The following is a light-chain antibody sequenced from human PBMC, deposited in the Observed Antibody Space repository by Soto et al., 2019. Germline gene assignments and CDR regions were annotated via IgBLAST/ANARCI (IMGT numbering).Light chain of an antibody. J-gene: IGLJ2*01. CDR3: ISYAGSTNFVV. Sequence: QSALTQPASVSGSPGQSITISCTGTSSDVGGYNYVSWYQQHPGKAPKFMIYDVTKRPSGVPDRFSGSKSGNTASLTVSGLQAEDEADYYCISYAGSTNFVVFGGGTKLTVL. CDR1: SSDVGGYNY. CDR2: DVT. V-gene: IGLV2-8*01.